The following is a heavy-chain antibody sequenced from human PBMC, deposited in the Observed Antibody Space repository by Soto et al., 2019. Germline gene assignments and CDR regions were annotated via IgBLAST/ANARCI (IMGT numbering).Heavy chain of an antibody. J-gene: IGHJ4*02. V-gene: IGHV4-59*01. CDR3: ARYSGRHTELDY. Sequence: QVQLLESGPGLVKPSETLSLTCTVSGGSISGYYWSWIRQPRGKGLEWIVCIHYSGTTLYNPALKTRIQKSVVTPNNQYSLKLSSVTASDTDVYYSARYSGRHTELDYWGQGTLVNISS. CDR1: GGSISGYY. D-gene: IGHD1-26*01. CDR2: IHYSGTT.